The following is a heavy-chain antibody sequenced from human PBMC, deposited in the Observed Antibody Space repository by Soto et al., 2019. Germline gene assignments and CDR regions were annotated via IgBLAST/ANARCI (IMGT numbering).Heavy chain of an antibody. J-gene: IGHJ4*02. CDR2: IYYSGST. V-gene: IGHV4-39*01. D-gene: IGHD3-9*01. Sequence: PSGTSLTCTVSGGAISSSSCYWGWIRQPPGKGLEWVGSIYYSGSTYYNPSLKSRVTISVDTSKNQFSLKLSSVTAADTAVYYCARSSPLYDILTGYGYYFDYWGQGTLVTVSS. CDR1: GGAISSSSCY. CDR3: ARSSPLYDILTGYGYYFDY.